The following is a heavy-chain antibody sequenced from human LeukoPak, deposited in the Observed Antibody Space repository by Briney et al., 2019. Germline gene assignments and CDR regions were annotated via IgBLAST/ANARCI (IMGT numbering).Heavy chain of an antibody. Sequence: SETLSLTCTVSGGSISSYYWSWIRQPPGKGLEWIGYIYYSGSTNYNPSLKSRVTISVDTFKNQFSLKLSSVTAADTAVYYCARGPPYNWFDPWGQGTLVTVSS. CDR1: GGSISSYY. V-gene: IGHV4-59*01. J-gene: IGHJ5*02. CDR3: ARGPPYNWFDP. CDR2: IYYSGST.